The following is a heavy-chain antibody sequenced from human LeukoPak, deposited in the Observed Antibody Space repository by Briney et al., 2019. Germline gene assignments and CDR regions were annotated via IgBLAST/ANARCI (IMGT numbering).Heavy chain of an antibody. D-gene: IGHD7-27*01. CDR1: GGSVSDYY. Sequence: PSEALSLTCTISGGSVSDYYWSWIRQSPGKGLEWIGYIYHTGSTSYSPSLKSRVTISADTSQNQFSLKLSSVTAADTAVYYCASRKLGNDYWGQGTLVTVSS. CDR2: IYHTGST. J-gene: IGHJ4*02. V-gene: IGHV4-59*02. CDR3: ASRKLGNDY.